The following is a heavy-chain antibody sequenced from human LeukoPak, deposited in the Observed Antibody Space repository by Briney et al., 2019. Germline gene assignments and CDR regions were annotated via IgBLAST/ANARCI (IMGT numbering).Heavy chain of an antibody. J-gene: IGHJ4*02. V-gene: IGHV3-66*01. CDR3: ARDRWELREGTFDY. CDR1: GFTVSSNY. Sequence: GGSLRLSCAASGFTVSSNYMSWVRQAPGKGLEWVSVIYSGGSTYYADSVKGRFTISRDNSKNTLYLQMNSLRAEDTAVYYCARDRWELREGTFDYWGQGTLVTVSS. D-gene: IGHD1-26*01. CDR2: IYSGGST.